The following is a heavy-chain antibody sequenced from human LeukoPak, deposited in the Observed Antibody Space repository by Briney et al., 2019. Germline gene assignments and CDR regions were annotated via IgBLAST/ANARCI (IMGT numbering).Heavy chain of an antibody. CDR3: AKDGGQGADY. V-gene: IGHV3-7*03. J-gene: IGHJ4*02. CDR1: GFTFSSYW. CDR2: IKQDGSEK. D-gene: IGHD3-16*01. Sequence: PGGSLRLSCAASGFTFSSYWMSWVRQAPGKGLEWVANIKQDGSEKYYVDSVKGRFTISRDNAKNSLYLQMNSLRAEDMAVYYCAKDGGQGADYWGQGTLVSVTS.